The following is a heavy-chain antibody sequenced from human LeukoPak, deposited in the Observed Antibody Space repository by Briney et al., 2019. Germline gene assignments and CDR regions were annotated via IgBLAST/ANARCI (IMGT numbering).Heavy chain of an antibody. J-gene: IGHJ4*02. CDR2: ISWNSGSI. CDR3: AKDRWQQLVFFFDY. CDR1: GFTFDDYA. D-gene: IGHD6-13*01. V-gene: IGHV3-9*01. Sequence: PGRSLRLSCAASGFTFDDYAMHWVRQAPGKGLEWVSGISWNSGSIGYADSVKGRFTISRDNAKNSLYLQMNSLRAEDTALYYCAKDRWQQLVFFFDYWGQGTLVTVSS.